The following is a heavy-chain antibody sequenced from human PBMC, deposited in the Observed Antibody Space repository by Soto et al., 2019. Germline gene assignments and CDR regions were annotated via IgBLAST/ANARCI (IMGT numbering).Heavy chain of an antibody. D-gene: IGHD1-26*01. CDR3: ATGLLGFDY. CDR1: GFTFSSYG. Sequence: GSLRLSCAASGFTFSSYGMHWVRQAPGKGLEWVAVISYDGSNKYYADSVKGRFTISRDNSKNTLYLQMNSLRAEDTAVYYCATGLLGFDYWGQGTLVTVSS. CDR2: ISYDGSNK. V-gene: IGHV3-30*03. J-gene: IGHJ4*02.